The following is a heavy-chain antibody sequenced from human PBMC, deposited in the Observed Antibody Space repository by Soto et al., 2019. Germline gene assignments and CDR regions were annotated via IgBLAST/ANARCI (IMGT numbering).Heavy chain of an antibody. CDR3: AREPRLWRPKIPGYSSSWYGMDV. D-gene: IGHD6-13*01. Sequence: PSETLPLTCAVAYGSISTINWWSWGRQPQGKGLEWIGEVYHSGSTNYNPSFKSRVAMSVDKSKNQFSLKLSSVTAADTAVYYCAREPRLWRPKIPGYSSSWYGMDVWGQGTTVTVSS. CDR2: VYHSGST. V-gene: IGHV4-4*02. CDR1: YGSISTINW. J-gene: IGHJ6*02.